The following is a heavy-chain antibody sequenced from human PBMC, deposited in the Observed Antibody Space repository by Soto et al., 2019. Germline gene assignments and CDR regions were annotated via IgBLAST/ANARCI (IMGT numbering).Heavy chain of an antibody. CDR3: AREQRFWSGYSSSYYGMDV. J-gene: IGHJ6*02. CDR2: IKRDGSEK. Sequence: EVQLVESGGGLVQPGGSLRLSCAASGFTFSSYWMSWVRQAPGKGLEWVANIKRDGSEKYYVDSVKGRFTISRDNAKNSLYLQMNSLRAEDTAVYYCAREQRFWSGYSSSYYGMDVWGQGTTVTVSS. CDR1: GFTFSSYW. D-gene: IGHD3-3*01. V-gene: IGHV3-7*01.